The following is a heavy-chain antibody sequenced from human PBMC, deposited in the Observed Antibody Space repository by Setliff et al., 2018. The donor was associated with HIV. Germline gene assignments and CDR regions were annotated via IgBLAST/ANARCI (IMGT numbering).Heavy chain of an antibody. D-gene: IGHD4-17*01. V-gene: IGHV4-61*02. J-gene: IGHJ4*02. CDR2: TYFSGST. CDR1: GDSMSTGNYY. Sequence: SETLSLTCTVSGDSMSTGNYYWSWVRQPAGKTLEWMGRTYFSGSTYYNPSLKSRVSISIDTSKNQFSLELRSVTAADTAVYFCARVYYGDLEYWGQGTLVTVSS. CDR3: ARVYYGDLEY.